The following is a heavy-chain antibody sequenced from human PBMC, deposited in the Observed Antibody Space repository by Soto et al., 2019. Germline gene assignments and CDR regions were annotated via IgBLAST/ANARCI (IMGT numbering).Heavy chain of an antibody. CDR1: GGSISSSSYY. CDR3: ARQDEWLRFYYFDY. D-gene: IGHD5-12*01. J-gene: IGHJ4*02. V-gene: IGHV4-39*01. Sequence: SETLSLTCTVSGGSISSSSYYWGWIRQPPGKGLEWIGSIYYSGSTYYNPSLKSRVTISVDTSKNQFSLKLSSVTAADTAVYYCARQDEWLRFYYFDYWGQGTLVTVSS. CDR2: IYYSGST.